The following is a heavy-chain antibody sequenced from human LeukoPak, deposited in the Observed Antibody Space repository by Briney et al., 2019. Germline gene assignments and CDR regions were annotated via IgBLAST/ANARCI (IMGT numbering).Heavy chain of an antibody. V-gene: IGHV4-39*01. CDR2: VYYTGNA. Sequence: SETLSLTCAVSGDSISNHIYYWDWIRQTPGKGLEWIGAVYYTGNAYYNPSLKSRVTISVDTSDNRFSLHLSSVNAADTANCARLRALSGHRGAFDIWGQGTLVTVSS. CDR3: ARLRALSGHRGAFDI. D-gene: IGHD5/OR15-5a*01. J-gene: IGHJ3*02. CDR1: GDSISNHIYY.